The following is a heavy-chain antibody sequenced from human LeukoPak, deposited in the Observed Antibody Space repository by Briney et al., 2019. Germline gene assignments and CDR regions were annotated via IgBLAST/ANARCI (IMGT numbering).Heavy chain of an antibody. V-gene: IGHV1-3*01. CDR2: INAGNGNT. Sequence: ASVKVSCKASGYTFTSYAMHWVRQAPGQRLEWMGWINAGNGNTKYSQKFQGRVTITADESTSTAYMELSNLRSEDTAVYYCARSGAGDSSSWDKIDYWGQGTLVTVSS. CDR3: ARSGAGDSSSWDKIDY. D-gene: IGHD6-13*01. J-gene: IGHJ4*02. CDR1: GYTFTSYA.